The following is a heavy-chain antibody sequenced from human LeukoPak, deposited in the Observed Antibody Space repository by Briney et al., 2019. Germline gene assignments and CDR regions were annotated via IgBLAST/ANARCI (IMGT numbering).Heavy chain of an antibody. CDR2: ISGSGGST. CDR1: GFIFSRHG. CDR3: AKDADSSGYYTNYFDY. V-gene: IGHV3-23*01. D-gene: IGHD3-22*01. J-gene: IGHJ4*02. Sequence: QSGGSLRLSCVASGFIFSRHGIHWVRQAPGKGLEWVSAISGSGGSTYYADSVKGRFTISRDNSKNTLYLQMNSLRAEDTAVYYCAKDADSSGYYTNYFDYWGQGTLVTVSS.